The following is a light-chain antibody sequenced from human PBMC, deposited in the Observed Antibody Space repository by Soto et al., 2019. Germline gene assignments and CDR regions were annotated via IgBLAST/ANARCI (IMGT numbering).Light chain of an antibody. Sequence: EIVLTQSPGTLSLSPGERATVSCRASQIVSSTYLAWYQQTPGQPPRLLIHSASSRASGIPDRFSGSGSGTDFTLTISRLEPEDCAIYYCQQYGNSPPTTFGGGTKVEIK. CDR1: QIVSSTY. CDR3: QQYGNSPPTT. V-gene: IGKV3-20*01. CDR2: SAS. J-gene: IGKJ4*01.